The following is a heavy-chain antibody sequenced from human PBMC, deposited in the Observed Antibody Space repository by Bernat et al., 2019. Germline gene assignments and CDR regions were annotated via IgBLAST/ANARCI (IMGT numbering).Heavy chain of an antibody. CDR1: GFTFSSYA. J-gene: IGHJ4*02. CDR3: ARGYHHDSTGYSSFDY. D-gene: IGHD2-21*01. V-gene: IGHV3-21*01. Sequence: VQLVESGGSLVKPGESLRLSCAASGFTFSSYALGWVRQAPGKGLEWVSSIGVSGTPTYYADSVKGRFAISRDNAKNSVFLEANSLRAEDTAVYYCARGYHHDSTGYSSFDYWGQGALVTVSS. CDR2: IGVSGTPT.